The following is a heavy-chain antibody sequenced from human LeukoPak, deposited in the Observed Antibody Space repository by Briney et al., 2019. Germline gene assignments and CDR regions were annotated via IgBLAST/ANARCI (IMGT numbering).Heavy chain of an antibody. J-gene: IGHJ4*02. D-gene: IGHD3-10*01. Sequence: ASVKVSCKASGYTFTSYDINWVRQATGRGVEWMGWMNPNSGNTGYAQKFQGRVTMTRNTSISTAYMELSSLRSEDTAVYYCARGSSDLWFGELLYHYWGQGTLVTVSS. CDR3: ARGSSDLWFGELLYHY. CDR2: MNPNSGNT. CDR1: GYTFTSYD. V-gene: IGHV1-8*01.